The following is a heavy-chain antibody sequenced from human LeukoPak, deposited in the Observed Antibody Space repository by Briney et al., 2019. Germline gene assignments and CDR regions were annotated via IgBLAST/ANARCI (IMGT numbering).Heavy chain of an antibody. Sequence: PSETLSLTCAVYGGSFSGYYWSWIRQPPGKGLEWIGEINHSGSTNYNPSLKSRVTISVDTSKNQFSLKLSSVTAADTAVYYCARGRLLRVTTPLDYWGQGTLVTVSS. D-gene: IGHD4-17*01. J-gene: IGHJ4*02. CDR3: ARGRLLRVTTPLDY. CDR1: GGSFSGYY. CDR2: INHSGST. V-gene: IGHV4-34*01.